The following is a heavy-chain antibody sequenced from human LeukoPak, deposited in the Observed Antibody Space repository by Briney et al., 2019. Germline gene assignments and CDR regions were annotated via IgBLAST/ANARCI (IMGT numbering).Heavy chain of an antibody. Sequence: SETLSLTCTVSGGFISSYYWSWIRQPAGKGLEWIGRIYTSGSTNYNPSLKSRVTMSVDTSKNQFSLKLSSVTAADTAVYYCASSYSGSSYTHFDYWGQGTLVTVSS. V-gene: IGHV4-4*07. CDR3: ASSYSGSSYTHFDY. CDR1: GGFISSYY. J-gene: IGHJ4*02. D-gene: IGHD1-26*01. CDR2: IYTSGST.